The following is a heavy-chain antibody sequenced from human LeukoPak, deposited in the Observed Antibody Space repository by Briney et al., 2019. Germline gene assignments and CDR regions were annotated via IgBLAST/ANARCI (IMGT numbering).Heavy chain of an antibody. CDR1: GYSISSSYY. J-gene: IGHJ3*02. Sequence: KTSETLSLTCTVSGYSISSSYYWSWIRQPPGKGLEWIGCIYYSGSTNYNPSLKSRVTISVDTSKNQFSLKLTSVTAADTALYYCARDRGYGDYDDAFDIWGQGTMVTVSS. CDR3: ARDRGYGDYDDAFDI. V-gene: IGHV4-61*01. CDR2: IYYSGST. D-gene: IGHD4-17*01.